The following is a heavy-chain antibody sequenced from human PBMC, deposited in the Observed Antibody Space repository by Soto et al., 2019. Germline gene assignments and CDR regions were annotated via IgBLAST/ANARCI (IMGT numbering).Heavy chain of an antibody. V-gene: IGHV4-39*07. CDR2: IYYSGST. D-gene: IGHD6-6*01. Sequence: PSETLSLTCTVSGGSITSSSYYWGWIRQPPGKGLEWIGSIYYSGSTYYNPSLKSRVTISVDTSKDQFSLKLSSVTAADTAVYYCARGFTLVAGSYYYYYGMDVWGQGTTGTVSS. CDR3: ARGFTLVAGSYYYYYGMDV. CDR1: GGSITSSSYY. J-gene: IGHJ6*02.